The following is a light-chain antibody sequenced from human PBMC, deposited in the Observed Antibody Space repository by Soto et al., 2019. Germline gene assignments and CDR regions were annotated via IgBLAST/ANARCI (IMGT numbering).Light chain of an antibody. V-gene: IGKV3-15*01. CDR3: QQYNKWPRT. J-gene: IGKJ2*01. CDR2: GAS. CDR1: QSISSN. Sequence: EIVMTQSPATLSVSPGERATLSCRASQSISSNLAWYQQKPGQAPRLLISGASTRATGIPARFSGSGSGTDFTLTISSLQSEDFAVYNCQQYNKWPRTFGQGTKVDIK.